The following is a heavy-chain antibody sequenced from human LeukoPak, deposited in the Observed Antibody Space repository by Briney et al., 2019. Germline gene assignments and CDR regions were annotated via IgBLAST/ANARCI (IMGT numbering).Heavy chain of an antibody. CDR1: GFTFSSYT. J-gene: IGHJ4*02. Sequence: GGSLRLSCAASGFTFSSYTMIWVRQAPGKGLEWVSAVNNRGVTYYPGSVKGRFTTSRDNSKNTLYLQMNSLRVEDTAIYFCAKERQTGDYFTSDSWGQRTLVTVSS. CDR2: VNNRGVT. D-gene: IGHD4-17*01. V-gene: IGHV3-23*01. CDR3: AKERQTGDYFTSDS.